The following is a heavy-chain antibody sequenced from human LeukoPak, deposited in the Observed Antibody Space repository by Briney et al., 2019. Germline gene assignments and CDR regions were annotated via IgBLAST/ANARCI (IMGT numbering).Heavy chain of an antibody. Sequence: SETLSLTCAVYGGSFSGYYWSWIRQPPGKGLEWIGEINHSGSTNYNPSLKSRVTISVDTSKNQFSLKLSSVTAADTAVYYCARGPHCSGGSCYPLYYWGQGTLVTVSS. CDR1: GGSFSGYY. J-gene: IGHJ4*02. CDR3: ARGPHCSGGSCYPLYY. V-gene: IGHV4-34*01. CDR2: INHSGST. D-gene: IGHD2-15*01.